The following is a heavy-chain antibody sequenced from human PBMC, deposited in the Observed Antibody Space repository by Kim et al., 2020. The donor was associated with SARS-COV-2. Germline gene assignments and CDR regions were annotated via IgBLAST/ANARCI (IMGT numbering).Heavy chain of an antibody. J-gene: IGHJ4*02. CDR2: INGDGGLT. CDR3: AKVVHYGSGDMPTYFDY. CDR1: GFTFSSFA. V-gene: IGHV3-23*01. Sequence: GGSLRLSCAASGFTFSSFAMTWVRQLPGKGLEWLSVINGDGGLTFYADSVKGRFTISRDNSKNTLYLQMNGLRADDTAVYYFAKVVHYGSGDMPTYFDYWGQGTLVTVSS. D-gene: IGHD3-16*01.